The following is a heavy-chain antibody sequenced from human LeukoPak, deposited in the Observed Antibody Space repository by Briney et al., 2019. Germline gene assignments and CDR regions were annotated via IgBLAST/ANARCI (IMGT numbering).Heavy chain of an antibody. J-gene: IGHJ4*02. CDR3: ARSLPYGTTWYGRSDF. Sequence: GGSLRLSCSASGLTLSGYWMHWVRQIPGKGLVWVSRIDSDGSGTSYADSVEGRFTISRDDVKNMLYLQMNSLRVEDTAIYYCARSLPYGTTWYGRSDFWGQGTLVTVSS. V-gene: IGHV3-74*01. CDR1: GLTLSGYW. CDR2: IDSDGSGT. D-gene: IGHD6-13*01.